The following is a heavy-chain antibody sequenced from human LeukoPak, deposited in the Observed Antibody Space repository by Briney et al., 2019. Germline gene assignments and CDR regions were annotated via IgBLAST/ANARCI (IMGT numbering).Heavy chain of an antibody. D-gene: IGHD3-22*01. CDR2: IRYDGSNK. V-gene: IGHV3-30*02. Sequence: GGSLRLSCAASGFTFSSYGMHWVRPAPGKGLEWVAFIRYDGSNKYYADSVKGRFTISRDNSKNTLYLQMNSLRAEDTAVYYCAKDGLHYDSSGQFDYWGQGTLVTVSS. CDR1: GFTFSSYG. CDR3: AKDGLHYDSSGQFDY. J-gene: IGHJ4*02.